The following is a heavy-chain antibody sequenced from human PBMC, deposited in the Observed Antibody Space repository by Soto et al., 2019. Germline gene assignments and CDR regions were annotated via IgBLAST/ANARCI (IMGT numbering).Heavy chain of an antibody. CDR3: ARITMVRGVIQSLDY. V-gene: IGHV4-34*01. CDR2: INHSGST. CDR1: GGSFSGYY. Sequence: QVQLQQWGAGLLKPSETLSLTCAVYGGSFSGYYWSWIRQPPGKGLEWIGEINHSGSTNYNPSLKSRLTISVDTSKNQFSLKLSSVTAADTAVYYCARITMVRGVIQSLDYWGQGTLVTVST. J-gene: IGHJ4*02. D-gene: IGHD3-10*01.